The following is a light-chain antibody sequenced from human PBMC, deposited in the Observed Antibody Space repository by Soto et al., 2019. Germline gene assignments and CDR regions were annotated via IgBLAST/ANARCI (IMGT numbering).Light chain of an antibody. V-gene: IGKV2-30*01. CDR1: RCLLYSDGNTY. CDR2: KIS. CDR3: MQGTHWPHT. Sequence: DVVMTQSPLSLPVALAQPASISCRSSRCLLYSDGNTYLTWFQQKQGQSARRLIYKISTRDSGVTNIFSGSWSGTDFTLKISSVEAEDVGVYYCMQGTHWPHTFGQGTKLEI. J-gene: IGKJ2*01.